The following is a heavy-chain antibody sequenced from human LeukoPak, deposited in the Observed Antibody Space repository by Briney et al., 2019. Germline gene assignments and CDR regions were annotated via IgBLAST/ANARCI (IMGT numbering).Heavy chain of an antibody. D-gene: IGHD5-24*01. Sequence: PSETLSLTCTVPGYSISSGYYWGWIRQPPGKGLEWIGSIYHSGSTYYNPSLKSRVTISVDTSKNQFSLKLSSVTAAGTAVYYCASATNXXGDXYXXTXDYWGQGTLVTVSS. CDR1: GYSISSGYY. CDR3: ASATNXXGDXYXXTXDY. V-gene: IGHV4-38-2*02. CDR2: IYHSGST. J-gene: IGHJ4*02.